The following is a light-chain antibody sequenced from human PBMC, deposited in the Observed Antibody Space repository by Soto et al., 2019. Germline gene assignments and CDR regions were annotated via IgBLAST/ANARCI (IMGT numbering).Light chain of an antibody. CDR3: QQYNYWRT. Sequence: EIVMTQSPATLSVSPGERATLSCRASQSIGTNLAWYQQKPGQAPRLLIHGASTRATGIPARFSGSGSGTEFTLTISSLQFEDFAIYYCQQYNYWRTFGQGTKV. V-gene: IGKV3-15*01. CDR1: QSIGTN. J-gene: IGKJ1*01. CDR2: GAS.